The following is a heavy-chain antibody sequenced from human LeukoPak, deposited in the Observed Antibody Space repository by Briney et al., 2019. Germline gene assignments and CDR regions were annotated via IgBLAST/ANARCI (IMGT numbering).Heavy chain of an antibody. CDR3: AGANVLRYFDGFDP. D-gene: IGHD3-9*01. V-gene: IGHV1-2*02. J-gene: IGHJ5*02. CDR2: IDPNSDNI. Sequence: GASVKVSCKASGYTFTGCFIHYVRQAPGQGLEWMGWIDPNSDNIRYSETFKDRVTMTTDTSTSTAYMELRSLRSDDTAVYYCAGANVLRYFDGFDPWGQGTLVTVSS. CDR1: GYTFTGCF.